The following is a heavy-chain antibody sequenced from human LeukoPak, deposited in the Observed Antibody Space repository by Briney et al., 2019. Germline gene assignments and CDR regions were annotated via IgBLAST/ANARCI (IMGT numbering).Heavy chain of an antibody. CDR3: ARAVVSRYCSSTSCYGMDV. J-gene: IGHJ6*02. CDR2: IYYSGST. CDR1: GGSISSGGYS. V-gene: IGHV4-31*03. Sequence: SQTLPLTCTVSGGSISSGGYSWSWIRQHPGKGLEWIGYIYYSGSTYYNPSLKSRVTISVDTSKNQFSLKLSSVTAADTAVYYCARAVVSRYCSSTSCYGMDVWGQGTTVTVSS. D-gene: IGHD2-2*01.